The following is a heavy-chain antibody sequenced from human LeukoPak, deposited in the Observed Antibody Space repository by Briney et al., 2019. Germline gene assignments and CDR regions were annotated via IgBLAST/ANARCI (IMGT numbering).Heavy chain of an antibody. D-gene: IGHD6-13*01. J-gene: IGHJ4*02. V-gene: IGHV3-30*02. Sequence: PGGSLRLSCAASGFTFNNFGMHWVRQAPGKGLEWVTFIQYNGNNKYYADSVKGRFTISRDNSKNTLYLQMNSLRAEDTAVYYCAKEHSSWYYDYWGQGTLVTVSS. CDR3: AKEHSSWYYDY. CDR1: GFTFNNFG. CDR2: IQYNGNNK.